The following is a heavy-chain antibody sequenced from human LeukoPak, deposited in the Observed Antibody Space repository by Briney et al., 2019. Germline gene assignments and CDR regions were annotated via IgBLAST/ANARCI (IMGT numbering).Heavy chain of an antibody. CDR2: ISYDGSNK. J-gene: IGHJ4*02. CDR1: GFTFSSYA. D-gene: IGHD6-13*01. V-gene: IGHV3-30-3*01. CDR3: ARVFAGLDY. Sequence: GGSLRLSCAASGFTFSSYAMHWVRQAPGKGLEWVAVISYDGSNKYYADSVKGRFTISRDNSKNTLHLQMNSLRAEDTAVYYCARVFAGLDYWGQGTLVTVSS.